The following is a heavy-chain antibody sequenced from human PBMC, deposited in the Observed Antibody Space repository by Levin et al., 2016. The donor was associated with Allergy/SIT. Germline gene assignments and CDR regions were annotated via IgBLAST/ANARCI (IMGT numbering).Heavy chain of an antibody. CDR1: GGTFSSYA. J-gene: IGHJ3*02. CDR2: IIPILGIA. CDR3: ARSNYDSSGYSSFDDAFDI. V-gene: IGHV1-69*04. Sequence: SVKVSCKASGGTFSSYAISWVRQAPGQGLEWMGRIIPILGIANYAQKFQGRVTITADKSTSTAYMELSSLRSEDTAVYYCARSNYDSSGYSSFDDAFDIWGQGTMVTVSS. D-gene: IGHD3-22*01.